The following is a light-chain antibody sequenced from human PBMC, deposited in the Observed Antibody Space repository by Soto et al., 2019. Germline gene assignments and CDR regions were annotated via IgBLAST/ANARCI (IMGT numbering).Light chain of an antibody. J-gene: IGKJ1*01. V-gene: IGKV3-20*01. CDR2: GTS. CDR1: QSVSSTY. CDR3: QQYGDSPWT. Sequence: EIVLTQSPGTLSLSPGERATLSCRASQSVSSTYLGWYQQKPGQAPRLLIYGTSSRATGIPDRFSGSGSGTDFTLTISRLESEDFAVYYCQQYGDSPWTFGQGTKVDIK.